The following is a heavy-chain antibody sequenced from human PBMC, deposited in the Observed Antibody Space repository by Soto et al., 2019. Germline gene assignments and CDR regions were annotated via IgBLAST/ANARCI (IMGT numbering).Heavy chain of an antibody. J-gene: IGHJ6*02. D-gene: IGHD4-4*01. V-gene: IGHV1-69*13. Sequence: SVKVSCKASGGTFSSYAFSWVRQAPGQGLEWMGGIIPIFGTANYAQKFQGRVTITADESTSTAYMELSSLRSEDTAVYYCARALSTVTTVYYYYGMDVWGQGTTVTVSS. CDR1: GGTFSSYA. CDR2: IIPIFGTA. CDR3: ARALSTVTTVYYYYGMDV.